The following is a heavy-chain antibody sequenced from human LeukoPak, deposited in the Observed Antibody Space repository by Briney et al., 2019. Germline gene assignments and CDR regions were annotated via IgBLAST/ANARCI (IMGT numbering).Heavy chain of an antibody. J-gene: IGHJ4*02. CDR2: TGTAGDT. Sequence: GGSLRLSCAASGFTFSSYDMHWDRQATGKGLEWVSATGTAGDTYYPGSVKGRFTISRENAKNSLYLQMNSLRAGDTAVYYCARDRGIVGSGFYYNDYWGQGTLVTVSS. V-gene: IGHV3-13*01. D-gene: IGHD3-22*01. CDR1: GFTFSSYD. CDR3: ARDRGIVGSGFYYNDY.